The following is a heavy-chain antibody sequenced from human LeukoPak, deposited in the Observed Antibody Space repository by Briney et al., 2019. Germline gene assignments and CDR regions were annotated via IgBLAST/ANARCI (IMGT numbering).Heavy chain of an antibody. CDR1: GGSISSSY. V-gene: IGHV4-59*01. CDR2: IYYSGST. Sequence: SETLSLTCTVSGGSISSSYWSWIRQPPGKGLEWIGYIYYSGSTNYNPSLKSRVTISVDTSKNQFSLKLSSVTAADTAVYYCARGSSRVLWGQGTLVTVSS. J-gene: IGHJ4*02. CDR3: ARGSSRVL.